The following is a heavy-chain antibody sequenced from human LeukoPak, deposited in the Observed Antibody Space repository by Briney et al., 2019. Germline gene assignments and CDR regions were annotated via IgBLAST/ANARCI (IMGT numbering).Heavy chain of an antibody. Sequence: PGGSLRLACAASGFNFYIYAMSWVRQAPGKGREWVSIISGSGDNTYYADSVKGRYTISRDNSKNTLYLQMNTLRAEDTAVYYCVKDWSDEAKCGADCLGYWGQGTLVTVSS. CDR2: ISGSGDNT. D-gene: IGHD2-21*02. CDR3: VKDWSDEAKCGADCLGY. CDR1: GFNFYIYA. V-gene: IGHV3-23*01. J-gene: IGHJ4*02.